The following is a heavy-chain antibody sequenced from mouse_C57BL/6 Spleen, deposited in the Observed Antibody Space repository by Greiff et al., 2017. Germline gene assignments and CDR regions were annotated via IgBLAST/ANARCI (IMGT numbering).Heavy chain of an antibody. CDR1: CYSITSGYY. Sequence: DVKLQESGPGLVKPSQSLSLTCSVTCYSITSGYYWNWIRQFPGTQLEWMGYISYDGSNNYNPSLKNRISITRDTSKNQFFLKLNSVTTEDTATYYGARRGNYEGSYYAMDDWGQGTSVTVSA. CDR3: ARRGNYEGSYYAMDD. V-gene: IGHV3-6*01. CDR2: ISYDGSN. J-gene: IGHJ4*01. D-gene: IGHD2-1*01.